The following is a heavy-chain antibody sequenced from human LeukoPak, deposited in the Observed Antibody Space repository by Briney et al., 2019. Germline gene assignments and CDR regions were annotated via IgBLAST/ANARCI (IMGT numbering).Heavy chain of an antibody. Sequence: GGSLRLSCAASGYTFSLHGIHWVRQAPGKGPEWVAVVWYDGRNRDYADSVKGRFTICKDNSKNMVFLQMDRLRAEDTAVYYCARLWGGNGYSGGSLNLWGQGTLVTVSS. J-gene: IGHJ5*02. D-gene: IGHD3-16*01. CDR3: ARLWGGNGYSGGSLNL. V-gene: IGHV3-33*01. CDR2: VWYDGRNR. CDR1: GYTFSLHG.